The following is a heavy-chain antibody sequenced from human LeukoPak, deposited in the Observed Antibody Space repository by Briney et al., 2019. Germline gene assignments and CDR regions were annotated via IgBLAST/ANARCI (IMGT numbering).Heavy chain of an antibody. J-gene: IGHJ5*02. CDR3: ARYSGYEWDWFDP. D-gene: IGHD5-12*01. CDR1: EYSFPNYC. V-gene: IGHV5-51*01. Sequence: GESLKISCKHSEYSFPNYCVGWVRQMPGKGLEWMGIIYPDDSDTRYSPSFQGQVTISADKSISTAYLQWSSLKASDTAMYYCARYSGYEWDWFDPWGQGTLVTVSS. CDR2: IYPDDSDT.